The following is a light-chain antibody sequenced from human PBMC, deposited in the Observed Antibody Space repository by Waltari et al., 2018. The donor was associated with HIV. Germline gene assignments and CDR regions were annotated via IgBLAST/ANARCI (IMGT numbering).Light chain of an antibody. CDR3: QQYDYGPPWT. J-gene: IGKJ1*01. Sequence: EVLLTQSPATLSVSPGDRTTLSCRASQSVRTNLAWYQQRPGQPPRLLIYGASTRATGIAARFSGSGSGTEFTLTINSLQSEDYAVYYCQQYDYGPPWTFGQGTKVEMK. V-gene: IGKV3-15*01. CDR1: QSVRTN. CDR2: GAS.